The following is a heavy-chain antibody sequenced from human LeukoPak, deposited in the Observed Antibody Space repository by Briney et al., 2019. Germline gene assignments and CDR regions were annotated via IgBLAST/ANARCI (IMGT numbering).Heavy chain of an antibody. V-gene: IGHV3-30*02. D-gene: IGHD5-18*01. CDR3: AKDGGYSYGLWYFDY. Sequence: GGSLRLSCAASGFTFSSYGMHWVRQAPGKGLEWVAFIRYDGSNKYYADSVKGRFTISRDNSKNTLYLQMNSLRAEDTAVYYCAKDGGYSYGLWYFDYWGQGTLVTVSS. J-gene: IGHJ4*02. CDR2: IRYDGSNK. CDR1: GFTFSSYG.